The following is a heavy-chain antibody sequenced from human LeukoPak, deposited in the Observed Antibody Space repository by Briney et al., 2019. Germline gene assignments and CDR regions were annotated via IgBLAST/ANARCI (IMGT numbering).Heavy chain of an antibody. D-gene: IGHD3-22*01. V-gene: IGHV3-23*01. CDR3: AKCYYDSSGYYPLDY. Sequence: GGSLRLSCAASGFTFSSYAMSWVRQAPGKGLEWVSAISGSGGSTYYADSVKGRFTISRDNSKNTLYLQMNSLRAEDTAVYYCAKCYYDSSGYYPLDYWGQGTLVTVSS. J-gene: IGHJ4*02. CDR1: GFTFSSYA. CDR2: ISGSGGST.